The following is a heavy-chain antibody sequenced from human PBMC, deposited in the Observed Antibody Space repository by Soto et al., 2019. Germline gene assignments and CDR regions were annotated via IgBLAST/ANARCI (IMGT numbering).Heavy chain of an antibody. V-gene: IGHV4-39*01. D-gene: IGHD5-18*01. CDR3: ARGYGRNFDY. J-gene: IGHJ4*02. Sequence: SETLSLTCTVSGGSISSSSYYWGWIRQPTGKGLEWIGSIYYSGSPYYNPSLKSRVTISVDTSKNQFSLKLSSVTAADTAVYYCARGYGRNFDYWGQGTLVTVSS. CDR1: GGSISSSSYY. CDR2: IYYSGSP.